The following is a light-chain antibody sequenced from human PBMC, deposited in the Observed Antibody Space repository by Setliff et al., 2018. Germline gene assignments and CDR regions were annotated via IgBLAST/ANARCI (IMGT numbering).Light chain of an antibody. Sequence: QSALTQPPSASGSPGQSLTISCTGTSRDVGAYNFVSWYQQHPGKAPKLLIYEVTKRPSGVPDRFSGSKSGNTASLTVSGLQADDEADYYCCAYAASYNPYVFGTGTKVTV. CDR1: SRDVGAYNF. CDR3: CAYAASYNPYV. V-gene: IGLV2-8*01. J-gene: IGLJ1*01. CDR2: EVT.